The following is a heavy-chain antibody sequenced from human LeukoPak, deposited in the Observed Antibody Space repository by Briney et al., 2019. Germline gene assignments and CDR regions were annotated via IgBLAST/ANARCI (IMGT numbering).Heavy chain of an antibody. CDR3: VSTAAGPAYYFDY. V-gene: IGHV1-2*02. Sequence: ASVKVSCKASGYTFTGYYMHWVQQAPGQGLEWMGWINPNSGGTNYAQKFQGRVTMTRDTSISTAYMELSRLRSDDTAVYYCVSTAAGPAYYFDYWGQGTLVAVSS. CDR1: GYTFTGYY. D-gene: IGHD6-13*01. CDR2: INPNSGGT. J-gene: IGHJ4*02.